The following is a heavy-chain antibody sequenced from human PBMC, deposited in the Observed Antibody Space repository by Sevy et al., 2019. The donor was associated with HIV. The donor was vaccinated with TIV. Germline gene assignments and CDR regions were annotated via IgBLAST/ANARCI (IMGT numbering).Heavy chain of an antibody. CDR2: ITRDGKTK. D-gene: IGHD1-26*01. V-gene: IGHV3-48*02. CDR1: GFSFGSSS. Sequence: GGSLRLSCAASGFSFGSSSMNWLRQAPGKGLEWLAYITRDGKTKYYADFVKGRFTISRDNAQNSLFLQLNSLRDDDTAVYYCARDYSGSYYRFDLWGHGTLVTVSS. CDR3: ARDYSGSYYRFDL. J-gene: IGHJ4*01.